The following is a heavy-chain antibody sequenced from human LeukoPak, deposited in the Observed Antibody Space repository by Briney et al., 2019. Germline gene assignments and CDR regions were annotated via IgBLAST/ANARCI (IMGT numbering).Heavy chain of an antibody. V-gene: IGHV1-2*02. D-gene: IGHD2-15*01. CDR2: INPDSDVT. CDR3: ARSDSYTWFDP. CDR1: GYTFTYYY. Sequence: ASVKVSCKASGYTFTYYYIHWMRQAPGQGLEWMGWINPDSDVTSYAQKFQGRVTMTRDTSISTVCVELSRLRSDDTAVYYCARSDSYTWFDPWGQGTLVIVSS. J-gene: IGHJ5*02.